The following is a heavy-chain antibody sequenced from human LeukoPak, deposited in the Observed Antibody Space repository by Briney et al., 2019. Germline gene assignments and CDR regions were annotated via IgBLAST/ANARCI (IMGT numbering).Heavy chain of an antibody. CDR3: ASGGGSYLGAFDI. D-gene: IGHD1-26*01. CDR2: INTNTGNP. Sequence: ASVKVSCKASGGTFTNYAVNWVRQAPGQGLEWMGWINTNTGNPTYAQGFTGRFVFSLDTSVSTAYLQISSLKAEDTAVYYCASGGGSYLGAFDIWGQGTMVTVSS. CDR1: GGTFTNYA. J-gene: IGHJ3*02. V-gene: IGHV7-4-1*02.